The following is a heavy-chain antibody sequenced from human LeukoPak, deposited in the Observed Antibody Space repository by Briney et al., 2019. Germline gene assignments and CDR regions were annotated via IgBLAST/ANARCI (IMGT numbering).Heavy chain of an antibody. CDR3: ARGGKSVVTERPYNRFDP. V-gene: IGHV4-34*01. D-gene: IGHD4-23*01. J-gene: IGHJ5*02. CDR2: INQSGST. CDR1: GGSLSGYY. Sequence: WETLSLTFAVYGGSLSGYYWSWIRQPPGKGLEWIGEINQSGSTNYNPSRKSRLTLSVDTSKNQSSLKVSSVTAADTAVYYCARGGKSVVTERPYNRFDPWGQGTLVTVSS.